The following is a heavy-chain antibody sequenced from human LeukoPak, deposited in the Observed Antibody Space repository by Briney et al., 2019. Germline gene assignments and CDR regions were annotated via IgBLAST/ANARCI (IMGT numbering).Heavy chain of an antibody. V-gene: IGHV4-59*01. Sequence: SETLSLTCTVSGGSLSSYYWSWLRQPPGKGLEWIGYIYYSGSTNYNPSLKSRVTISVDTSKNQFSLKLSSVTAADTAVYYCARDGVVVVPAAKRYYYYGMDVWGQGTTVTVSS. D-gene: IGHD2-2*01. J-gene: IGHJ6*02. CDR3: ARDGVVVVPAAKRYYYYGMDV. CDR2: IYYSGST. CDR1: GGSLSSYY.